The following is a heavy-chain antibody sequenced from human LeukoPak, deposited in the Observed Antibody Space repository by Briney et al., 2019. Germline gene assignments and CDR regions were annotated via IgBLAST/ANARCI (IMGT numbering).Heavy chain of an antibody. Sequence: GGSLRLSCAASGFTFSSYWMSWVRQAPGKGLEWVANIKQDGSEKYYVDSVKGRFTISRDNAENSLYLQMNSLRAEDTAVYYCARDFRYYYDSSGYYWDYWGQGTLVTVSS. CDR1: GFTFSSYW. V-gene: IGHV3-7*01. CDR3: ARDFRYYYDSSGYYWDY. CDR2: IKQDGSEK. J-gene: IGHJ4*02. D-gene: IGHD3-22*01.